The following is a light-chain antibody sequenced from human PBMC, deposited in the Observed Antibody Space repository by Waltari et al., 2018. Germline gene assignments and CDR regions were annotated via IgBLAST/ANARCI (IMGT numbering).Light chain of an antibody. CDR1: SSDVGRYNI. V-gene: IGLV2-23*02. J-gene: IGLJ3*02. CDR2: EVS. CDR3: CSYAGSTRV. Sequence: QSALTQPASVSGSPGQSITISCTGTSSDVGRYNIVSWYQQHPGKAPKLMIYEVSKRPSGVSNRFSGSKSGNTASLTISGLQAEDEADYYCCSYAGSTRVFGGGTKLTVL.